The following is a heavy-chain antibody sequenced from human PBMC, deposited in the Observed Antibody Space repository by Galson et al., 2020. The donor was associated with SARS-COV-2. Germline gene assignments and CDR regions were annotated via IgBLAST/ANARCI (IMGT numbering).Heavy chain of an antibody. CDR1: GFTFSSYS. J-gene: IGHJ4*02. V-gene: IGHV3-21*01. CDR3: AREGSYCGGDCYSGVDF. D-gene: IGHD2-21*02. CDR2: ISSSSSYI. Sequence: NSGGSLRLSCAASGFTFSSYSMNWVRQAPGKGLEWVSSISSSSSYIYYADSVKGRFTISRDNSKNTLYLQMNSLRAEDTAVYYCAREGSYCGGDCYSGVDFWGQGTLVTVSS.